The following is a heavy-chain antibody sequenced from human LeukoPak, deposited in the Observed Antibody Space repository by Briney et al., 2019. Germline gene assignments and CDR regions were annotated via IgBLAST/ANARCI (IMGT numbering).Heavy chain of an antibody. J-gene: IGHJ4*02. CDR1: GGSISGSSYY. CDR2: IYYSGST. CDR3: ARQGRLTDYYPDPFDY. Sequence: PSETLSLTCTVSGGSISGSSYYWGWVRQPPGKGLEWIGSIYYSGSTYYNPSLKSRVTISVDTSKNQFSLKLSSVTAADTAVYYCARQGRLTDYYPDPFDYWGQGTLVTVSS. D-gene: IGHD3-9*01. V-gene: IGHV4-39*01.